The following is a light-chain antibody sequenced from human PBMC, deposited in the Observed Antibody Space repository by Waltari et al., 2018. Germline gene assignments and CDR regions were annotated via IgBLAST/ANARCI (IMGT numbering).Light chain of an antibody. CDR3: QQYNELKT. CDR1: QCLSSH. CDR2: AAS. Sequence: EIVITQSPATLSVSPGHRATLSCSASQCLSSHLAWYQQKPGQAPRLVIYAASTMATGIPARFSGSGSGTDFTLTISSLQSEDFAVYYCQQYNELKTFGQGTKVEIK. J-gene: IGKJ1*01. V-gene: IGKV3-15*01.